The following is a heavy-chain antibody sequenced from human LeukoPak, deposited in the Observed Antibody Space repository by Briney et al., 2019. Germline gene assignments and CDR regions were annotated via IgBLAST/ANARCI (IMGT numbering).Heavy chain of an antibody. Sequence: ASVKVSCKASGYTSTSYGISWVRQAPGQGLEWMGWISAYNGNTNYAQKLQGRVTMTTDTSTSTAYMELRSLRSDDTAVYYCARDGQRPYYYDSSGYISWGQGTLVTVSS. CDR1: GYTSTSYG. D-gene: IGHD3-22*01. CDR3: ARDGQRPYYYDSSGYIS. CDR2: ISAYNGNT. J-gene: IGHJ5*02. V-gene: IGHV1-18*01.